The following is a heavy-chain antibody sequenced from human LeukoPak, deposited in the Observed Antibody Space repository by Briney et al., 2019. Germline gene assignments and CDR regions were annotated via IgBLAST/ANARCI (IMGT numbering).Heavy chain of an antibody. Sequence: SETPSLTCTVSGGSISSYYWSWIRQPPGKGLEWIGYIYYSGSTNYNPSLKSRVTISVDTSKNQFSLKLSSVTAADTAVYYCARGGLRYYYYYGMDVWGQGTTVTVSS. V-gene: IGHV4-59*12. J-gene: IGHJ6*02. CDR2: IYYSGST. CDR1: GGSISSYY. CDR3: ARGGLRYYYYYGMDV. D-gene: IGHD2-15*01.